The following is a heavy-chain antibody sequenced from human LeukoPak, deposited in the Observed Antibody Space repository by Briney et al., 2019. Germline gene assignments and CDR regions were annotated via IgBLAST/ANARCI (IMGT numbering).Heavy chain of an antibody. Sequence: ASVKVSCKASGYTFTSYDINWVRQATGLGLEWMGWMNPNSGNTGYAQKFQGRVTMTRNTSISTAYMELSSLRSEDTAVYYCARDNGGTAMAYYYYYYMDVWGKGTTVTISS. CDR3: ARDNGGTAMAYYYYYYMDV. CDR2: MNPNSGNT. J-gene: IGHJ6*03. CDR1: GYTFTSYD. V-gene: IGHV1-8*01. D-gene: IGHD5-18*01.